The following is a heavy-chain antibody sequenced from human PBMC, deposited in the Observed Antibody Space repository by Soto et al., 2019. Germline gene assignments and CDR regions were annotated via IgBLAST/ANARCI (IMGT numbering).Heavy chain of an antibody. CDR2: INPNSGGT. V-gene: IGHV1-2*02. CDR3: ARGEDSRWNFHYFDY. D-gene: IGHD6-13*01. Sequence: QVQVVQSGAEVKKPGASVKVSCKASGYSFTNYYIHWVRQAPGQGLEWMGGINPNSGGTDYAQKFQGRVTMTRDTSISTAHMELNRLTSDDTAVYYCARGEDSRWNFHYFDYWGQGPLVTVSS. J-gene: IGHJ4*02. CDR1: GYSFTNYY.